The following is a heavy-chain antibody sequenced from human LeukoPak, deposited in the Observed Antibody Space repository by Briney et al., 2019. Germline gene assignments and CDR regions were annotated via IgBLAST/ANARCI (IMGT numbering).Heavy chain of an antibody. Sequence: GGSLRLSCAASGFTFGDYYMSWIRQAPGKGLEGVSYISSSGSTIYYADSVKGRLTISRDNAKNSLYLQMNSLRAEDTAVYYCAGAWDSSGYYFYYFDYWGQGALVTVSS. CDR2: ISSSGSTI. J-gene: IGHJ4*02. CDR1: GFTFGDYY. CDR3: AGAWDSSGYYFYYFDY. V-gene: IGHV3-11*01. D-gene: IGHD3-22*01.